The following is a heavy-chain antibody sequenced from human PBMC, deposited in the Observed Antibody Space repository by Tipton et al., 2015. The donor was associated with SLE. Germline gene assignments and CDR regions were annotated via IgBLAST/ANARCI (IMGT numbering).Heavy chain of an antibody. CDR2: IYYSGST. V-gene: IGHV4-59*01. J-gene: IGHJ6*02. Sequence: TLSLTCTVSGGSISSYYWSWIRQPPGKGLEWIGYIYYSGSTNYNPSLKSRVTISVDTSKNQFSLKLSSVTAADTAVYYCARADGAWDPMDVWGQGTTVTVSS. D-gene: IGHD1-26*01. CDR1: GGSISSYY. CDR3: ARADGAWDPMDV.